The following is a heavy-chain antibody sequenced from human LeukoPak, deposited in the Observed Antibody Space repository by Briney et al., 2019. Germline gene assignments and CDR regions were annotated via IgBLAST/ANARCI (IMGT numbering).Heavy chain of an antibody. CDR1: GGSISSCY. V-gene: IGHV4-59*01. CDR2: IYYSGST. CDR3: ARPQNAGYWKPFDI. J-gene: IGHJ3*02. Sequence: SETLSLTCTVSGGSISSCYWSWIRQPPGKGLEWIGYIYYSGSTNYNPSLKSRVTISVDTSKNQFSLKLSSVTAADTAVYYCARPQNAGYWKPFDIWGKGTMVTVSS. D-gene: IGHD1-1*01.